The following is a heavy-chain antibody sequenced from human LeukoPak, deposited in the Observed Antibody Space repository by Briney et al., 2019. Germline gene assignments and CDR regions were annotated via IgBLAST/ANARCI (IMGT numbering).Heavy chain of an antibody. Sequence: GGSLRLSCTASGFPFSTYWLSWVRQAPGKGLEWVANINQDGSGEYYAGSVKGRFTIARDNAKNSLYLQMNSLRAEDTAVYYCARDDDVWSGWGHWGRGTLVTVSS. J-gene: IGHJ4*02. D-gene: IGHD3-3*01. CDR3: ARDDDVWSGWGH. CDR1: GFPFSTYW. CDR2: INQDGSGE. V-gene: IGHV3-7*01.